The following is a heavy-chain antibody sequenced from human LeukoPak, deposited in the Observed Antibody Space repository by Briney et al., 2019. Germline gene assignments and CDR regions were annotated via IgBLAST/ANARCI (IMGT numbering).Heavy chain of an antibody. J-gene: IGHJ1*01. CDR2: IKQDGSEK. CDR3: AKDLETGTSAWYEYFHH. CDR1: GFTFSSYS. Sequence: GGSLRLSCAASGFTFSSYSMNWVRQAPGKGLEWVANIKQDGSEKYYVDSVKGRFTISRDNAKNSLYLQMNSLRAEDTAVYYCAKDLETGTSAWYEYFHHWGQGTLVIVSS. V-gene: IGHV3-7*03. D-gene: IGHD6-19*01.